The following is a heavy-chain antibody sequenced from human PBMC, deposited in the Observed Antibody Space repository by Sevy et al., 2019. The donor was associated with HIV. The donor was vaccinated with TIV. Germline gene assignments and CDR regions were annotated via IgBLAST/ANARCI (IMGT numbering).Heavy chain of an antibody. Sequence: RGALRLSCEAFGFAFSDYAMHWVRQVPGKGLEWLAVVSYDGSNTSYADSVKGRFTVSRDNSKNTLYLQMNSLRRDDTAVFYCARFPPQRAFDIWGQGTTVTVSS. CDR2: VSYDGSNT. J-gene: IGHJ3*02. CDR1: GFAFSDYA. V-gene: IGHV3-30-3*01. CDR3: ARFPPQRAFDI.